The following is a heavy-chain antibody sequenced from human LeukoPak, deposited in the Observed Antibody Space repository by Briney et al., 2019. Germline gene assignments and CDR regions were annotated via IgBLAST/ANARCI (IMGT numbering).Heavy chain of an antibody. Sequence: ASVKLSCKVSGYTLTELSMHWVRQAPGKGLEWMGGFDPEDGETIYAQKFQGRVTMTEDTSTDTAYMELSSLRSEDTAVYYCATDTGVATTPPVEMATIYGYNWFDPWGQGTLVTVSS. CDR2: FDPEDGET. CDR1: GYTLTELS. CDR3: ATDTGVATTPPVEMATIYGYNWFDP. D-gene: IGHD5-24*01. V-gene: IGHV1-24*01. J-gene: IGHJ5*02.